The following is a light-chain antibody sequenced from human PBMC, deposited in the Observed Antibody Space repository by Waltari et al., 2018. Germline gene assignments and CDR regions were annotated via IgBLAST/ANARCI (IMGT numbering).Light chain of an antibody. V-gene: IGKV1-5*03. Sequence: ASQRISNWWDWYQQKPGKAPELLVYKASTLESGVPSRFSGSGSGTEFTLTISSLQPDDFSTYYCQQYNSYSLLTFGGGTKVEIK. CDR3: QQYNSYSLLT. J-gene: IGKJ4*01. CDR2: KAS. CDR1: QRISNW.